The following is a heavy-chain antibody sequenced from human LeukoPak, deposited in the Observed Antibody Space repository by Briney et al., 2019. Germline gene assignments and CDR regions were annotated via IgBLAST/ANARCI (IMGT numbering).Heavy chain of an antibody. CDR2: INPNSGGT. Sequence: ASVKVSCKASGYTFTGYYMHWVRQAPGQGLEWMGWINPNSGGTNYAQKFQGRVTMTRDTSISTAYMELSRLRSDDTAVYYCARDRRNYGDYTLLGYWGQGTLVTVSS. V-gene: IGHV1-2*02. CDR1: GYTFTGYY. D-gene: IGHD4-17*01. J-gene: IGHJ4*02. CDR3: ARDRRNYGDYTLLGY.